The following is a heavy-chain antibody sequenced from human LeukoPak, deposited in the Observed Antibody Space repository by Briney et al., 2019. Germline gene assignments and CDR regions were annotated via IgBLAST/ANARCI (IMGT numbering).Heavy chain of an antibody. V-gene: IGHV1-2*06. J-gene: IGHJ4*02. CDR3: ATERITMVRGVIPIHFDY. D-gene: IGHD3-10*01. CDR2: INPNSGGT. Sequence: ASVKVSCKASGYTFTGYYMHWVRQAPGPGLEWMGRINPNSGGTNTAQKFHGRVTMTRDTSISTAYMELSRLRSDDTAVYYCATERITMVRGVIPIHFDYWGQGTLVTVSS. CDR1: GYTFTGYY.